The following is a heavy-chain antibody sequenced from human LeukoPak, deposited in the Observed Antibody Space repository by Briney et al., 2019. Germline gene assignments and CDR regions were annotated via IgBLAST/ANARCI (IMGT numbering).Heavy chain of an antibody. CDR3: ARELNYDSSGYYFDY. J-gene: IGHJ4*02. V-gene: IGHV1-2*02. CDR2: INPNSGGT. CDR1: GYTFTGYY. D-gene: IGHD3-22*01. Sequence: ASVKVSCKASGYTFTGYYIQWVRQAPGQGLEWMGWINPNSGGTNYAQKFQGRVTMTRDTSISTAYMELSRLRSDDTAVYYCARELNYDSSGYYFDYWGQGTLVTVSS.